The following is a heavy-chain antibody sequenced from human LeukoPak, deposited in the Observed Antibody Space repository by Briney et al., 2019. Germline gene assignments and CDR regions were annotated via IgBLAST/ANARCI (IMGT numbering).Heavy chain of an antibody. CDR2: ISGSGGNT. CDR1: GFTFSSSA. CDR3: AKAAHYYYYYMDV. V-gene: IGHV3-23*01. D-gene: IGHD6-25*01. J-gene: IGHJ6*03. Sequence: GGSLRLSCATSGFTFSSSAMSWVRQAPGKGLEWVSAISGSGGNTYYADSVKGRFTIPRDNSKNTLYLQMNSLRAEDTAVYYCAKAAHYYYYYMDVWGKGTTVTVSS.